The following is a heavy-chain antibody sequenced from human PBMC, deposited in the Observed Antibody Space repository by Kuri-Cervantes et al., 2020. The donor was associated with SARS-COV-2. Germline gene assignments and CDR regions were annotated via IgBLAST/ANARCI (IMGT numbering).Heavy chain of an antibody. V-gene: IGHV1-18*01. CDR3: AGVGCCSSTSCYAFDY. J-gene: IGHJ4*02. CDR2: ISAYNGNT. CDR1: GYTFTSYG. D-gene: IGHD2-2*01. Sequence: ASVKVSCKASGYTFTSYGISWVRQAPGQGLEWMGWISAYNGNTNYAQKLQGRVTMTTDTSTSTAYMELRSLRSEDTAVYYCAGVGCCSSTSCYAFDYWGQGTLVTVSS.